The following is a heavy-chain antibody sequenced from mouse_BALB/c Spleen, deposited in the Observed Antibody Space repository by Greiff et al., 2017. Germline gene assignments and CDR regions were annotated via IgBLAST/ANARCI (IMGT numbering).Heavy chain of an antibody. D-gene: IGHD2-10*01. CDR1: GYTFSSYW. Sequence: QVQLKQSGAELMKPGASVKISCKATGYTFSSYWIEWVKQRPGHGLEWIGEILPGSGSTNYNEKFKGKATFTADTSSNTAYMQLSSLTSEDSAVYYGARSYYGNCGWFAYWGQGTLVTVSA. CDR3: ARSYYGNCGWFAY. V-gene: IGHV1-9*01. J-gene: IGHJ3*01. CDR2: ILPGSGST.